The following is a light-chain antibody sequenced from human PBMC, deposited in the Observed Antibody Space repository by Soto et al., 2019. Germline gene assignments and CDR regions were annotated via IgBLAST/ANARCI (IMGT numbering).Light chain of an antibody. CDR3: QQYNVWPPWT. J-gene: IGKJ1*01. CDR2: GAS. V-gene: IGKV3-15*01. Sequence: LTQSPGTLSLSPGERATLSCRASQTVSSNLAWYQQKLGQAPRLLIYGASTRATGVPARFSGSGSGTEFTLTISSLQSEDFAVYYCQQYNVWPPWTFGQGTKVDIK. CDR1: QTVSSN.